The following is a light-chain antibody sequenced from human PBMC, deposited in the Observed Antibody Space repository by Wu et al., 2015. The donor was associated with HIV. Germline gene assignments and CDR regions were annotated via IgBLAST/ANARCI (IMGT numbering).Light chain of an antibody. CDR2: GAS. CDR1: QDVSSRY. J-gene: IGKJ2*01. V-gene: IGKV3D-20*02. CDR3: QQRSNWPT. Sequence: EIVLTQSPGTLSLSPGERATLSCRASQDVSSRYLAWYRQKPGQAPRLLIFGASTRATGIPDRFSGSGSGTDFTLTISRLDPEDFAIYYCQQRSNWPTFGQGTKLQIK.